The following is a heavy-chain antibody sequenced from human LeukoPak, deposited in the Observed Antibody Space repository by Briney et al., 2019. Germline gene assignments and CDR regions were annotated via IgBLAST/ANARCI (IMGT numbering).Heavy chain of an antibody. D-gene: IGHD3-10*01. V-gene: IGHV4-59*01. CDR2: IYYSGST. CDR3: ARVNYGSGSYYTRTPQYYFDY. J-gene: IGHJ4*02. Sequence: ESSETLSFTCTVSGGSISGYYWGWIRQPPGKGRKGSGYIYYSGSTNYNPSLKSRVTISVDTSKNQFSLKLSSVTAADTAVYYCARVNYGSGSYYTRTPQYYFDYWGQGTLVTVSS. CDR1: GGSISGYY.